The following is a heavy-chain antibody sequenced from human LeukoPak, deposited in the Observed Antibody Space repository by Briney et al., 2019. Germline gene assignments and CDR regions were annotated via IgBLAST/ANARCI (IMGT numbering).Heavy chain of an antibody. D-gene: IGHD3-22*01. J-gene: IGHJ4*02. Sequence: GGSLRLSCAASGFTFSSYSMNWVRQAPGKGLEWVSSISSSSSYIYYADSVKGRFTISRDNSKNTLYLQMNSLRAEDTAVYYCARDHHDSSGYLDYWGQGTLVTVSS. CDR2: ISSSSSYI. CDR1: GFTFSSYS. V-gene: IGHV3-21*01. CDR3: ARDHHDSSGYLDY.